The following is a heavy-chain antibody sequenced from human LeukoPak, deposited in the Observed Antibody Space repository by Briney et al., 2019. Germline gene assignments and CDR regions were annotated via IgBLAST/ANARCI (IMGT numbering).Heavy chain of an antibody. CDR1: GFTFSSYA. CDR2: ISASGGSI. V-gene: IGHV3-23*01. CDR3: AKAFDSVSGSYQA. Sequence: GGSLRLSCAASGFTFSSYAMNWVRQAPGKGLEWVSTISASGGSIYYADSVRGRFTISRDNSKNTLYVQLNSLRAEDTAMYYCAKAFDSVSGSYQAWGQGTLVTVSS. J-gene: IGHJ4*02. D-gene: IGHD3-16*01.